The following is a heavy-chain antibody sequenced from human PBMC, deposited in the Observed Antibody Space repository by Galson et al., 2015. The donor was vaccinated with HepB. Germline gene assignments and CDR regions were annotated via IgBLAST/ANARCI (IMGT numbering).Heavy chain of an antibody. CDR2: ISGSGGTT. J-gene: IGHJ6*02. CDR3: AKDRNSTSPGTYGMDV. D-gene: IGHD6-6*01. V-gene: IGHV3-23*01. Sequence: SLRLSCAASGFPFSTYTMSWVRQAAGKGLEWVSAISGSGGTTYYADSVRGRFTISRDKTKSTLYLQMNRLRGEDTALYYCAKDRNSTSPGTYGMDVWGQGTTATVFS. CDR1: GFPFSTYT.